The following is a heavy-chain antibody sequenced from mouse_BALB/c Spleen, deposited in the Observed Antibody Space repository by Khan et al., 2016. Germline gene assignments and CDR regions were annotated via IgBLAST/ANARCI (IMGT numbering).Heavy chain of an antibody. V-gene: IGHV1-9*01. J-gene: IGHJ4*01. CDR3: ARSGLGRGPYAMDY. D-gene: IGHD4-1*01. Sequence: VQLQESGAELMKPGASVKISCKATGYTFSSYWIEWVKQRPGHGLEWIGEILPGSGSTSYNEKFKGKATFTEDTSSNTVYMQLSSLTSEDSAVHYGARSGLGRGPYAMDYWGQGTSVTVSS. CDR1: GYTFSSYW. CDR2: ILPGSGST.